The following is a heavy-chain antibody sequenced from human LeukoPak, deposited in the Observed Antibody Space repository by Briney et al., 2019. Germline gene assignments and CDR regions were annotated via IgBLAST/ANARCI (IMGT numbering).Heavy chain of an antibody. CDR1: GFTLSSYG. V-gene: IGHV3-33*01. CDR2: IWYDGRNK. D-gene: IGHD6-13*01. J-gene: IGHJ6*02. Sequence: GGSLSLSCAASGFTLSSYGMQWVGQAPGKALEGVAVIWYDGRNKYYADSVKGRFSISRDNSNSTLHLQMNSLRDEGTAVYYCARDSIAAAGDYYYGIELGGQGPRVSVS. CDR3: ARDSIAAAGDYYYGIEL.